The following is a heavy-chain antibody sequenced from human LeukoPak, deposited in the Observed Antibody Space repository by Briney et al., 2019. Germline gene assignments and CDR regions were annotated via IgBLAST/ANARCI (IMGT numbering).Heavy chain of an antibody. CDR1: GYTFTGYY. CDR3: ARVEGSSGWYVRDY. J-gene: IGHJ4*02. D-gene: IGHD6-19*01. CDR2: INPNNGGT. V-gene: IGHV1-2*02. Sequence: ASVKVSCKASGYTFTGYYIHWVRQAPGQGLEWMGWINPNNGGTNYVQKFQGRVTMTRDTSTSTVYMELSSLRSEDTAVYYCARVEGSSGWYVRDYWGQGTLVTVSS.